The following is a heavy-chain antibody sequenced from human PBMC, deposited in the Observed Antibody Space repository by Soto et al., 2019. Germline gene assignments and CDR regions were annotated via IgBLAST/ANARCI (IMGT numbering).Heavy chain of an antibody. CDR3: ARGTVYIGSAYPSCFDP. Sequence: ASVKVSCKASGYTFTSYGISWVRQAPGQGLEWMGWISAYNGNTNYAQKLQGRVTMTTDTSTSTAYMELRSLRSDDTAVYYCARGTVYIGSAYPSCFDPWGQGTLVTVSS. CDR1: GYTFTSYG. J-gene: IGHJ5*02. D-gene: IGHD6-6*01. CDR2: ISAYNGNT. V-gene: IGHV1-18*01.